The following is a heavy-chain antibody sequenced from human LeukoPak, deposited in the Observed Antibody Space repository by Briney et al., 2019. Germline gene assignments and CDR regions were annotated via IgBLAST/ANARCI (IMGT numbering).Heavy chain of an antibody. Sequence: GGSLRLSCAASGFTFSSYAMSWVRQAPGKGLEWVSAISGSGGSTYYADSVKGRFTISRDNSKNTLYLQMNSLRAEDTAVYYCAKDLLASSTRCSWEYWGQGTLGTVSS. J-gene: IGHJ4*02. CDR2: ISGSGGST. V-gene: IGHV3-23*01. CDR1: GFTFSSYA. CDR3: AKDLLASSTRCSWEY. D-gene: IGHD2-2*01.